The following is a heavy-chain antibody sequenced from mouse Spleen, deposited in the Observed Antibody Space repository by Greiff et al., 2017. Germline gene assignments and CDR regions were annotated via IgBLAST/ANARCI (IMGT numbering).Heavy chain of an antibody. J-gene: IGHJ4*01. CDR2: ISSGGSYT. V-gene: IGHV5-9-1*01. CDR3: ARSGVTDYYAMDY. Sequence: EVMLVESGGGLVKPGGSLKLSCAASGFTFSSYAMSWVRQTPEKRLEWVATISSGGSYTYYPDSVKGRFTISRDNAKNTLYLQMSSLRSEDTAMYYCARSGVTDYYAMDYWGQGTSVTVSS. CDR1: GFTFSSYA. D-gene: IGHD2-1*01.